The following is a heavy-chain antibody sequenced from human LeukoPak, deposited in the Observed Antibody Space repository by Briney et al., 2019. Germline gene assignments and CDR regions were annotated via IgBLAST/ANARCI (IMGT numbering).Heavy chain of an antibody. V-gene: IGHV3-53*01. J-gene: IGHJ4*02. CDR1: GVTVSSNY. CDR2: LYGGGTT. D-gene: IGHD3-9*01. CDR3: AKDRYDILTGYGGVFDY. Sequence: PGGSLRLSCAVFGVTVSSNYMSWVRQAPGKGLEWVSVLYGGGTTYYADSVKGRFTISRDNSKNTLFLQMNSLRAEDTAVYYCAKDRYDILTGYGGVFDYWGQGTLVTVSS.